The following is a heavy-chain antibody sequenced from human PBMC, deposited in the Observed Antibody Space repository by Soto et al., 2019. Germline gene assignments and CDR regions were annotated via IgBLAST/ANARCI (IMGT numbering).Heavy chain of an antibody. V-gene: IGHV1-18*01. Sequence: QVQLVQSGAEVKKPGASVKVSCQASGYTFSNYGISWVRQAPGQGLEWMGWISTDNGKTNIARKLQGRVTMTTDTSTSTAYMELRSLRSDDTAIYYCARDGVGGGAAGISYYHHGMDVWGQGTTVTVSS. CDR3: ARDGVGGGAAGISYYHHGMDV. J-gene: IGHJ6*02. CDR2: ISTDNGKT. CDR1: GYTFSNYG. D-gene: IGHD6-25*01.